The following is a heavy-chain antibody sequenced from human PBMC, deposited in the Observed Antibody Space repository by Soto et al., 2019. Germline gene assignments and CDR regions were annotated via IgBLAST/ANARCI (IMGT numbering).Heavy chain of an antibody. D-gene: IGHD5-18*01. J-gene: IGHJ3*02. CDR1: GFALTNYG. V-gene: IGHV3-33*01. CDR2: IWYDGSDK. Sequence: QVQLVESGGGVVQPGRSLRLSCAASGFALTNYGIHWVRQAPGKGLEWVAVIWYDGSDKYYADSVKGRFTISRDNSKNTLYLQMNSLRAEDTAVYYCGRAIHAVMGLGAFDIWGQGTMVTVSS. CDR3: GRAIHAVMGLGAFDI.